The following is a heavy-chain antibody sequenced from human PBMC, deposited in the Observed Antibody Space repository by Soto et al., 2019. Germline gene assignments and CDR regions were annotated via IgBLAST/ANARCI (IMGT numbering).Heavy chain of an antibody. CDR1: GGSVSSGSYY. Sequence: TLSLTCTVSGGSVSSGSYYWSWIRQPPGKGLEWIGYIYYSGSTNYNPSLKSRVTISVDTSKNQFSLKLSSVTAADTAVYYCARLPLTMVRGVIGWFDPWGQGTLVTVSS. V-gene: IGHV4-61*01. CDR2: IYYSGST. CDR3: ARLPLTMVRGVIGWFDP. D-gene: IGHD3-10*01. J-gene: IGHJ5*02.